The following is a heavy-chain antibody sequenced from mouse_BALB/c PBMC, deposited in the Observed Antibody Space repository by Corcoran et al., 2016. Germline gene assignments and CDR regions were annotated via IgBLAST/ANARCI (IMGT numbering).Heavy chain of an antibody. V-gene: IGHV1S136*01. D-gene: IGHD1-1*01. CDR1: GYTFTSYV. CDR3: ARGANDYGSSYSWFAY. J-gene: IGHJ3*01. CDR2: INPYNDGN. Sequence: EVQLQQSGPELVKPGASVKMSCKASGYTFTSYVMHWVKQKPGQGLEWIGYINPYNDGNKYNEKFKGKATLTSDKSSSTAYMELSSLTSEDSAVDYFARGANDYGSSYSWFAYGGQGTLVTVSA.